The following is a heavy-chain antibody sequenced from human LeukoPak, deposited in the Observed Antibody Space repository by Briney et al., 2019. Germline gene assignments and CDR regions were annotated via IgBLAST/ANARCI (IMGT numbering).Heavy chain of an antibody. V-gene: IGHV3-7*01. J-gene: IGHJ4*02. D-gene: IGHD2-2*01. Sequence: GGSLRLSCAASGFTFSSYWMSWVRQALGKWLEWVANIKQDGSEKYYVDSVKGRFTISRDNAKNSLYLQMNSLRAEDTAVYYCARTNYRVVVPAAIDYWGQGTLVTVSS. CDR2: IKQDGSEK. CDR3: ARTNYRVVVPAAIDY. CDR1: GFTFSSYW.